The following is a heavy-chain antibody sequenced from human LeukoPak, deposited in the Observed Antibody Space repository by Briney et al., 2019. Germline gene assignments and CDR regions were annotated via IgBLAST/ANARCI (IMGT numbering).Heavy chain of an antibody. CDR2: ISYDGSNK. V-gene: IGHV3-30*03. J-gene: IGHJ4*02. CDR1: GFTFSSYG. Sequence: GESLRLSCAASGFTFSSYGMHWVRQAPGKGLEWVAVISYDGSNKYYADSVKGRFTISRDNSKNTLYLQMNSLRAEDTAVYYRASLGGDPFDYWGQGTLVTVSS. D-gene: IGHD3-16*01. CDR3: ASLGGDPFDY.